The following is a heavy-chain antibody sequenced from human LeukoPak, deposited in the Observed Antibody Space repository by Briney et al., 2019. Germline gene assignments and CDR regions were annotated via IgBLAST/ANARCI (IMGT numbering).Heavy chain of an antibody. CDR3: ARDRYCSGGSCAYYYYGMDV. Sequence: SETLSLTCTVSGGSISSSSYYWGWIRQPPGKGLEWIGSIYYSGSTYYNPSLKSRVTISVDTSKNQFSLKLSSVTAADTAVYYCARDRYCSGGSCAYYYYGMDVWGQGTTVTVSS. CDR1: GGSISSSSYY. V-gene: IGHV4-39*02. D-gene: IGHD2-15*01. CDR2: IYYSGST. J-gene: IGHJ6*02.